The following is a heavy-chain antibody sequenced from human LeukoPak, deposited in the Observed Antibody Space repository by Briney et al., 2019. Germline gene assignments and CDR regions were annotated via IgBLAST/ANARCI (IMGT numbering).Heavy chain of an antibody. CDR2: IFSNGDT. V-gene: IGHV3-53*01. CDR1: EFTVSRNY. J-gene: IGHJ4*02. CDR3: TRDQMNY. D-gene: IGHD5-24*01. Sequence: GGSLRLSCTASEFTVSRNYMLWVRQAPGKGLEWVSLIFSNGDTHYADSVKGRFTISRDTSKNTVSLQMNSLRVEDTAMYYCTRDQMNYWGQGTLVSAPS.